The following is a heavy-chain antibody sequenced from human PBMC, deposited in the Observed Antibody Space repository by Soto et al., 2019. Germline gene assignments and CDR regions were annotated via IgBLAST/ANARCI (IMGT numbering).Heavy chain of an antibody. D-gene: IGHD3-10*01. J-gene: IGHJ5*02. V-gene: IGHV4-59*01. CDR2: IYYSGST. Sequence: PSETLSLTCTVSRGSMNNYYWSWIRQPPGKGLEWIGYIYYSGSTNYNPSLKSRVTISVDTSKNQFSLKLSSVTAADTAMYYCARLGPYGSESYSFRYNWFDPWGQGTQVT. CDR3: ARLGPYGSESYSFRYNWFDP. CDR1: RGSMNNYY.